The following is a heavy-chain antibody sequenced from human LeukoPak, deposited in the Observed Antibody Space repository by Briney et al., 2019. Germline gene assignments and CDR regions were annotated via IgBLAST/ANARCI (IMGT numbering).Heavy chain of an antibody. Sequence: GGSLRLSCAASGFTFSSYAMSWVRQAPGKRLEWVSAISGSGGSTYYADSVKGRFTISRDNSKNTLYLQMNSLRAEDTAVYYCAKSLGYSYGIDAFDIWGQGTMVTVSS. V-gene: IGHV3-23*01. J-gene: IGHJ3*02. D-gene: IGHD5-18*01. CDR3: AKSLGYSYGIDAFDI. CDR2: ISGSGGST. CDR1: GFTFSSYA.